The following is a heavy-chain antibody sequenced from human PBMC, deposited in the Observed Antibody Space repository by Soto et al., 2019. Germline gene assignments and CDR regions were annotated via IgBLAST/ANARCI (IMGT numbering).Heavy chain of an antibody. Sequence: LRLSCEASGFIFSDYYMSWIRQAPGKGLEWISYISSSGSTAYYASSVEGRFTISRDNANNSVYLQMDSLRAEDTALYCCTRAAWFPYLSFYWGQGALVTVSS. V-gene: IGHV3-11*04. CDR1: GFIFSDYY. CDR3: TRAAWFPYLSFY. CDR2: ISSSGSTA. D-gene: IGHD3-10*01. J-gene: IGHJ4*02.